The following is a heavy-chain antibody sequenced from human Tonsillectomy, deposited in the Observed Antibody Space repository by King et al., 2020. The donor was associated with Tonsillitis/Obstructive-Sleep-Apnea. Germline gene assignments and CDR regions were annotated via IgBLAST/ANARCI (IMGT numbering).Heavy chain of an antibody. Sequence: ITLQESGPTLVKPTQTLTLTCTFSGFSVSSSGVAVGWIRQPPGKALEWLALIYWDETKFYTPSLRSRVTITKDTSKNQVVLTMTNMDPVDTATYFCAHSGDPYFDYWGQGTLVTVSS. J-gene: IGHJ4*02. D-gene: IGHD5-24*01. V-gene: IGHV2-5*02. CDR2: IYWDETK. CDR1: GFSVSSSGVA. CDR3: AHSGDPYFDY.